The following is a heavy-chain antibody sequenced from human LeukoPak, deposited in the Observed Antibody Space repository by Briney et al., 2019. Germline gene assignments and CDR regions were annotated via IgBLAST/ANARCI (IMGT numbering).Heavy chain of an antibody. Sequence: SQTLSLTCTVSGGSISSGDYYWSWIRQPPGKGLEWIGYIYYSGSTYYNPSLKSRVTISVDTSKNQFSLKLSSVTAADTAVYYCARRGSCSSTSCRADFDYWGQGTLVTVSS. CDR1: GGSISSGDYY. J-gene: IGHJ4*02. CDR2: IYYSGST. CDR3: ARRGSCSSTSCRADFDY. V-gene: IGHV4-30-4*08. D-gene: IGHD2-2*01.